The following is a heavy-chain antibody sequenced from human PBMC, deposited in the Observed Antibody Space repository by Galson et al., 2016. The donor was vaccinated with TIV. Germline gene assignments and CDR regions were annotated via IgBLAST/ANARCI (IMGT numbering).Heavy chain of an antibody. CDR3: ARGRGIYDSSGYFLFDH. V-gene: IGHV1-69*13. Sequence: SVKVSCKASGGTFSSHAISWVRQAPGQGLEWMGGIVPMFGTTNYAQKFQGRVTISADESTTTAYLELSSLRSEDTAVYYCARGRGIYDSSGYFLFDHWGQGTLVTVSS. CDR1: GGTFSSHA. CDR2: IVPMFGTT. D-gene: IGHD3-22*01. J-gene: IGHJ5*02.